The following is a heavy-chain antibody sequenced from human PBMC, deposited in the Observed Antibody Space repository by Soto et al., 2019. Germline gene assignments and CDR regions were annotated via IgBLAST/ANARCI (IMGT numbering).Heavy chain of an antibody. Sequence: SETLSLTCTVSGDSITRSNFYWGWIRQPPGKGLEWRGSIFYSGSTFYNPALKSRVTFSVDTSKNHSSLKLSSVTAADTAVYYCARHKTTMLTVVSAFDPWGQGTRVTVSS. CDR1: GDSITRSNFY. D-gene: IGHD3-22*01. J-gene: IGHJ5*02. CDR3: ARHKTTMLTVVSAFDP. CDR2: IFYSGST. V-gene: IGHV4-39*02.